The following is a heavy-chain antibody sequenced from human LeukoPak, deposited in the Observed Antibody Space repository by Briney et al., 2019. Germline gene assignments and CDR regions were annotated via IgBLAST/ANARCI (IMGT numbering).Heavy chain of an antibody. CDR2: LYYSGST. Sequence: SETLSLTCSVSGGSVTTYFWSWIRQPPGKGLEWIGYLYYSGSTNYNPSLKSRVTISVDTSKNQFSLKLSSVTAADTAVYYCARSFHSSGYYWAYWGQGTLVTVSS. J-gene: IGHJ4*02. V-gene: IGHV4-59*02. D-gene: IGHD3-22*01. CDR3: ARSFHSSGYYWAY. CDR1: GGSVTTYF.